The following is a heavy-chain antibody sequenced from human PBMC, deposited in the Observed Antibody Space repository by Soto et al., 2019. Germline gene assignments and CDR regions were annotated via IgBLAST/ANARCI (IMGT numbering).Heavy chain of an antibody. D-gene: IGHD3-9*01. CDR3: AKDVYFDSYYFDQ. V-gene: IGHV3-30*04. CDR1: RFTVSSHA. Sequence: PVGSLRLSCAASRFTVSSHAMHWVRQAPGKGLEWVAVISHDGRQKHYVDSVKGRFTLSRDESDNTVYLQMNSLRPEDTAVYYCAKDVYFDSYYFDQWGQGTLVTVSS. J-gene: IGHJ4*02. CDR2: ISHDGRQK.